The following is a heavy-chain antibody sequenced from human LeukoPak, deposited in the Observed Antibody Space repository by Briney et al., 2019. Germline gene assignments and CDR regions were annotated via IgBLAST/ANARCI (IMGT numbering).Heavy chain of an antibody. CDR1: GYTFTSYG. Sequence: ASVKVSCKASGYTFTSYGVSWVRQAPGQGLEWMGWISGYNGNTNYAQNFQGRVTMTTDTSTSTAYMELRSLRSDDTAVYYCARDAAYCGGDCYSGEAWFDPWGQGTLVTVSS. D-gene: IGHD2-21*02. J-gene: IGHJ5*02. V-gene: IGHV1-18*01. CDR2: ISGYNGNT. CDR3: ARDAAYCGGDCYSGEAWFDP.